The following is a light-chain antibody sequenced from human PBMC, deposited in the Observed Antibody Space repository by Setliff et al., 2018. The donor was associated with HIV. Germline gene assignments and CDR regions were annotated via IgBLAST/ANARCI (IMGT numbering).Light chain of an antibody. V-gene: IGLV2-23*03. Sequence: QSALTQPASVSGSPGQSITISCTETSSDVGSYNLVSWYQQHPGKAPKLMIYEGNKRPSGVSNRFSGSKSGNTASLTISGLQAQGEADYYCCSYAGSSTFLLVFGTGTKVTVL. J-gene: IGLJ1*01. CDR3: CSYAGSSTFLLV. CDR1: SSDVGSYNL. CDR2: EGN.